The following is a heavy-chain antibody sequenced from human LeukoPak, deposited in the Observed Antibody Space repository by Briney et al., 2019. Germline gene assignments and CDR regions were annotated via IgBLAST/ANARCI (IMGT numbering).Heavy chain of an antibody. V-gene: IGHV3-74*01. CDR2: INTDGSST. CDR3: ARGPYVDIVATIS. J-gene: IGHJ4*02. Sequence: GGSLRLSCAASGFTFSNYWMHWVRQAPGKGLVWVSRINTDGSSTNYADSVKGRFTISRDNAKNTVYLQMNSLRAEDTAVYYCARGPYVDIVATISWGQGTLVTVSS. D-gene: IGHD5-12*01. CDR1: GFTFSNYW.